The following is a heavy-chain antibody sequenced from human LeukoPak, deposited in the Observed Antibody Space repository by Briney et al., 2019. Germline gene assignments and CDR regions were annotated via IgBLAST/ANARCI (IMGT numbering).Heavy chain of an antibody. V-gene: IGHV3-30*18. CDR1: GFTFSSYG. Sequence: GGSLRLSCAASGFTFSSYGMPWVRQAPGKGLEWVAVISYDGSNKYYADSVKGRFTISRDNSKNTLYLQMNSLRAEDTAVYYCAKDYSSSWYAGDNWFDPWGQGTLVTVSS. CDR2: ISYDGSNK. CDR3: AKDYSSSWYAGDNWFDP. J-gene: IGHJ5*02. D-gene: IGHD6-13*01.